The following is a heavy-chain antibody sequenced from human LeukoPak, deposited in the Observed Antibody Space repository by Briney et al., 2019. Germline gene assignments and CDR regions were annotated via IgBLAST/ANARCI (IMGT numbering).Heavy chain of an antibody. Sequence: ASVKVSCKASGYTFTSYGITWVRQAPGHGLEWMGWISAYNGDTNYAQKLQGRVTITTDTSTSTAYTELRSLRSDDTAVYYCAREYSSSWYGYIYWGQGTLVTVSS. J-gene: IGHJ4*02. CDR1: GYTFTSYG. CDR3: AREYSSSWYGYIY. CDR2: ISAYNGDT. D-gene: IGHD6-13*01. V-gene: IGHV1-18*01.